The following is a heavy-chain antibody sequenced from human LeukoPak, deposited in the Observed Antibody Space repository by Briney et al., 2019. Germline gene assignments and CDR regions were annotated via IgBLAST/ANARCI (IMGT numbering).Heavy chain of an antibody. Sequence: SQTLSLTCAVSGDSVSTNSVAWNWIRQSPSRGLEWLGRTYYRSKWHYDYAVSVKSRITFNPDTSKNQFSLQLKSVTPEDTAVYYCARGLWHIAGVSASRAYYYYMDVWGKGTTVTVS. CDR3: ARGLWHIAGVSASRAYYYYMDV. CDR2: TYYRSKWHY. V-gene: IGHV6-1*01. J-gene: IGHJ6*03. D-gene: IGHD6-13*01. CDR1: GDSVSTNSVA.